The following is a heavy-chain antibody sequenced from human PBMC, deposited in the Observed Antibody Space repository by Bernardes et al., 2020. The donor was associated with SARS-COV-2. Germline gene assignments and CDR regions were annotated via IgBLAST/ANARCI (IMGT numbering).Heavy chain of an antibody. CDR3: ASEQGDTDYDN. Sequence: GGSLRLSCAASGFAFSNCSMHWVRQAPGKGLEWVSSISRDSKYIYYAEPLKGRSTISRDNAKNSLYLQMNSLRDEDTAVYHCASEQGDTDYDNWGQGTLVTVSS. CDR1: GFAFSNCS. V-gene: IGHV3-21*01. D-gene: IGHD3-16*01. J-gene: IGHJ4*02. CDR2: ISRDSKYI.